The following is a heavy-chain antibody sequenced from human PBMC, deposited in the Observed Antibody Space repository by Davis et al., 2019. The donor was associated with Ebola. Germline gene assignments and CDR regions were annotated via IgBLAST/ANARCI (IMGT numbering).Heavy chain of an antibody. J-gene: IGHJ4*02. V-gene: IGHV4-59*01. CDR3: ARGRLGGGGRGLFFDY. CDR1: GFIFSNFA. D-gene: IGHD7-27*01. CDR2: FYSSGNI. Sequence: PGGSLRLSCAASGFIFSNFAMSWVRQPPGKGLEWLGYFYSSGNIDYKPSLRSRVTISVDTAKNQISLRLTSVTAADTASYYCARGRLGGGGRGLFFDYWGQGFLVTVSS.